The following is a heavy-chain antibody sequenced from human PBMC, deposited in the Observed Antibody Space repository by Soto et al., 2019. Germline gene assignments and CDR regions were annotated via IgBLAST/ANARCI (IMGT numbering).Heavy chain of an antibody. Sequence: PGGSLRLSCAASGFTFSSYAMHWVSQAPGKGLEWVAVISYGGSNKYYADSVKGRFTISRDNSKNTLYLQMKSLRAEDTAVYYCARDPKRWELLYPDYWGQGTLATVSS. CDR2: ISYGGSNK. CDR1: GFTFSSYA. CDR3: ARDPKRWELLYPDY. D-gene: IGHD1-26*01. J-gene: IGHJ4*02. V-gene: IGHV3-30-3*01.